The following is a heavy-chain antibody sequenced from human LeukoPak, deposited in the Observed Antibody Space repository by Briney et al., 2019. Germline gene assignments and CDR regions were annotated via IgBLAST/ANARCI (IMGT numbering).Heavy chain of an antibody. CDR1: GFTFGDYA. D-gene: IGHD4/OR15-4a*01. CDR3: ANWANALDY. CDR2: INWNSGSI. J-gene: IGHJ4*02. Sequence: GGSLRLSCAASGFTFGDYAMHWVRQAPGKGLEWVSGINWNSGSIGYADSVKGRFTISRDNAKNSLYLQMNSLRAEDTAVYYSANWANALDYWGQGTLVTVSS. V-gene: IGHV3-9*01.